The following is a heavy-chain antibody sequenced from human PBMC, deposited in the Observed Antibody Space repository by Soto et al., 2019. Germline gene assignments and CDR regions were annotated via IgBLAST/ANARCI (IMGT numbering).Heavy chain of an antibody. CDR3: AKDRRTTTVTLCDY. D-gene: IGHD4-17*01. Sequence: PGGSLRLSCAASGFTFSSYAMNWVRQAPGKGLEWVSGISGSGGTTYYADSVKGRFTISRDNSKNTLYLQMNNLRAEDTAMYYCAKDRRTTTVTLCDYWGQGTLVTVSS. J-gene: IGHJ4*02. CDR1: GFTFSSYA. V-gene: IGHV3-23*01. CDR2: ISGSGGTT.